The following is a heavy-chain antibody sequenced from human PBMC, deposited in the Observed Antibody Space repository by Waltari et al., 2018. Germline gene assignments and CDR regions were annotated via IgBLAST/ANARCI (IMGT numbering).Heavy chain of an antibody. J-gene: IGHJ3*02. Sequence: QVQLQESGPGLVKPLQTLSLTCTVSGVSMRSGEYYWSWIRQPAGKGLEWIGYIYTSGRATYNPSLTSRVSMSIDTFKNQFSLNLKSVTAADTAVYYCALVRVVNAFDIWGQGTMVTVSS. CDR3: ALVRVVNAFDI. V-gene: IGHV4-61*09. CDR1: GVSMRSGEYY. D-gene: IGHD3-3*01. CDR2: IYTSGRA.